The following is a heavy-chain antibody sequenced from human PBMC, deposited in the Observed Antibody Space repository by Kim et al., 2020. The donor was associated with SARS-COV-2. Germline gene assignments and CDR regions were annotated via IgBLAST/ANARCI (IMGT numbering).Heavy chain of an antibody. V-gene: IGHV1-69*13. D-gene: IGHD3-22*01. CDR2: IIPIFGTA. J-gene: IGHJ4*02. CDR1: GGTFSSYA. CDR3: ARAYYDSSGYYIAGGLYYFDY. Sequence: SVKVSCKASGGTFSSYAISWVRQAPGQGLEWMGGIIPIFGTANYAQKFQGRVTITADESTSTAYMELSSLRSEDTAVYYCARAYYDSSGYYIAGGLYYFDYWGQGTLVTVSS.